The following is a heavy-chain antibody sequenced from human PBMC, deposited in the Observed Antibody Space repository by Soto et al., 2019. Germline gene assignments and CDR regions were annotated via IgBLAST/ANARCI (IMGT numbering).Heavy chain of an antibody. CDR1: SYTFTSYV. CDR2: ISAYNGNT. J-gene: IGHJ4*02. CDR3: AAYMITFGGVISRRYFDY. D-gene: IGHD3-16*02. Sequence: ASVKVSCKASSYTFTSYVISWVRQAPGQGLEWMGWISAYNGNTNYAQKLQGRVTMTTDTSTSTAYMELRSLRSDDTAVYYCAAYMITFGGVISRRYFDYWGQGILVTVSS. V-gene: IGHV1-18*01.